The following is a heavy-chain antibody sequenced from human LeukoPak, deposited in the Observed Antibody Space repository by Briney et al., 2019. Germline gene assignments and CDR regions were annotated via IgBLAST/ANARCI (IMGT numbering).Heavy chain of an antibody. J-gene: IGHJ4*02. V-gene: IGHV3-21*01. CDR1: GFTFSDHA. CDR2: ISSTSSYI. Sequence: GGSLRLSCAASGFTFSDHALTWVRQAPGEGLEWVSSISSTSSYIYYGDSVRGRFTISRDNAKNSLYLQMNSLRVEDTAVYYCTSTRGFSAYNPGYWGQGTLVTVSS. CDR3: TSTRGFSAYNPGY. D-gene: IGHD5-12*01.